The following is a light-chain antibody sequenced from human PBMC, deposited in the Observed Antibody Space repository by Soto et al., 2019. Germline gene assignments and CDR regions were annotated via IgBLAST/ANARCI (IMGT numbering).Light chain of an antibody. CDR1: QGISSY. Sequence: DIQMTHSPSSLSASVVYRVTITCRASQGISSYLAWYQQKPGKAPELLIYAASTLQSGVPSRFSGSGSGTDFTLTISCLQSEDFATYYCQQYYSFPWTFGQGTKVDIK. V-gene: IGKV1-9*01. CDR2: AAS. J-gene: IGKJ1*01. CDR3: QQYYSFPWT.